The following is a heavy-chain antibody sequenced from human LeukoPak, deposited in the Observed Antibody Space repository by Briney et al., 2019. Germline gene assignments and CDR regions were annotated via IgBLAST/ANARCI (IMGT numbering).Heavy chain of an antibody. J-gene: IGHJ6*02. Sequence: SVKVSCKASGGTFSSYAISWVRQAPRQGLEWMGRIIPIFGIANYAQKFQGRVTITADKSTSTAYMELSSLRSEDTAVYYCASWFRYCSGGSCYNGMDVWGQGTTVTVSS. CDR3: ASWFRYCSGGSCYNGMDV. D-gene: IGHD2-15*01. V-gene: IGHV1-69*04. CDR1: GGTFSSYA. CDR2: IIPIFGIA.